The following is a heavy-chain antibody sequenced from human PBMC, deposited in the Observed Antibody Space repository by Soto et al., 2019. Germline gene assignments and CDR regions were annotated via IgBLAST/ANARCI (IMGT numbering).Heavy chain of an antibody. D-gene: IGHD4-4*01. J-gene: IGHJ6*02. CDR2: ILYDGSNE. Sequence: QVQLVESGGGVVQPGRSLRVSCAASGFTFSNYGMHWVRQAPGKGLEWVALILYDGSNEYYADSVKGRFTISRDNPKNTLYLQMNNLRAEDTAVYYCAKSREGYSFYYYYGMDVWGQGTTVTVSS. CDR3: AKSREGYSFYYYYGMDV. V-gene: IGHV3-30*18. CDR1: GFTFSNYG.